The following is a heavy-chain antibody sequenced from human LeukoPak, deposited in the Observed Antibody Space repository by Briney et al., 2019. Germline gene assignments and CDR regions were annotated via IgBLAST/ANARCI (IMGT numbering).Heavy chain of an antibody. CDR2: IYYSGST. CDR1: GGSISSYY. Sequence: SETLSLTCTVSGGSISSYYWSWIRQPPGKGLQWIGYIYYSGSTNYNPSLKSRVTISVDTSKNQFSLKLSSVTAADTAVYYCARGANWFDPWGQGTLVTVSS. V-gene: IGHV4-59*01. CDR3: ARGANWFDP. J-gene: IGHJ5*02.